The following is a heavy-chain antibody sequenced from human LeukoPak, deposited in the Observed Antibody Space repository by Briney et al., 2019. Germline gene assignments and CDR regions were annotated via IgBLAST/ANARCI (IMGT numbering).Heavy chain of an antibody. J-gene: IGHJ4*02. V-gene: IGHV3-53*01. Sequence: GGSLRLSCAASGLIVSNNYMSWVRQAPGKGLEWVSIVYSGGHTYYADSVKGRFTVSRDKSKNTLYLQMSSLRAEDTAVYYCARGIRDCSRTTCYQPFDYWGQGALVTVSS. CDR1: GLIVSNNY. CDR2: VYSGGHT. D-gene: IGHD2-2*01. CDR3: ARGIRDCSRTTCYQPFDY.